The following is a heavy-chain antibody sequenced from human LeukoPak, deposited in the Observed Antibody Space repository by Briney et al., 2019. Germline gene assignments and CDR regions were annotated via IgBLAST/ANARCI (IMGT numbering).Heavy chain of an antibody. CDR3: AEDGNYYYYGSGGYGSH. D-gene: IGHD3-10*01. Sequence: GGSLRLSCAASGFTFSSYGMHWVRQAPGKGLEWVALISYDGSNKYYTDSVEGRFTVSRDKSKNTLYLQMNSLRAEDTAVYYCAEDGNYYYYGSGGYGSHWGQGTLVTVSS. J-gene: IGHJ4*02. CDR2: ISYDGSNK. V-gene: IGHV3-30*18. CDR1: GFTFSSYG.